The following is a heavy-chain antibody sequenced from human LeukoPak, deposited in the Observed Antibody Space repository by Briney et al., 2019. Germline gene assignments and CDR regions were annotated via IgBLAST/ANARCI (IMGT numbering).Heavy chain of an antibody. J-gene: IGHJ4*02. V-gene: IGHV1-69*05. CDR1: GGTFSSYA. CDR2: IIPIFGTA. CDR3: ASQCTNSVCYSRSEPRFKFDY. D-gene: IGHD2-8*01. Sequence: GASVKVSCKASGGTFSSYAISWVRQAPGHGLEWMGGIIPIFGTANYAQKFQGRVTITTDESTSTAYMELSSLRSEDTAVYHCASQCTNSVCYSRSEPRFKFDYWGQGTLVTVSS.